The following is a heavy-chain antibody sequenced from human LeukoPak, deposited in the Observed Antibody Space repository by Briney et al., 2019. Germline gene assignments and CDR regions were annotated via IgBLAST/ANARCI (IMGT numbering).Heavy chain of an antibody. CDR1: GFTFSSYS. Sequence: PGGSLRLSCAASGFTFSSYSMNWVRQAPGKGLEWVSSISSSSSYIYYADSVKGRFTISRDNAKNSLYLQMNSLRAEDTAIYHCAKVRVVGDYNWFFDLWGRGTLVTVSS. J-gene: IGHJ2*01. CDR2: ISSSSSYI. V-gene: IGHV3-21*04. CDR3: AKVRVVGDYNWFFDL. D-gene: IGHD4-17*01.